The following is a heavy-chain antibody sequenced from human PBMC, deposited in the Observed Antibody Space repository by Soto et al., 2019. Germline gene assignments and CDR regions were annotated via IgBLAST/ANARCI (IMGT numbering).Heavy chain of an antibody. V-gene: IGHV3-23*01. Sequence: GGSLRLSCAASGFTFSSYAMSWVRQAPGKGLEWVSAISGSGGSTYYADSVKGRFTISRDNSKNTLYLQMNSLRAEDTAVYYCARGEDYSLNLDYWGQGTLVTVSS. CDR1: GFTFSSYA. CDR2: ISGSGGST. D-gene: IGHD4-4*01. CDR3: ARGEDYSLNLDY. J-gene: IGHJ4*02.